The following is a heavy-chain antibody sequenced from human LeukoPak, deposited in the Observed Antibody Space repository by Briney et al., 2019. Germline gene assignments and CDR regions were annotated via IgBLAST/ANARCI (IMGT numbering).Heavy chain of an antibody. J-gene: IGHJ5*02. CDR3: ARSPPGENTWFDP. CDR2: IYHSGST. V-gene: IGHV4-30-2*01. CDR1: GGSISSGGYY. D-gene: IGHD3-10*01. Sequence: PSETLSLTCTVSGGSISSGGYYWSWIRQPPGKGLEWIGYIYHSGSTYYNPSLKSRVTISVDRSKNQFSLKLSSVTAADTAVYYCARSPPGENTWFDPWGQGTLVTVSS.